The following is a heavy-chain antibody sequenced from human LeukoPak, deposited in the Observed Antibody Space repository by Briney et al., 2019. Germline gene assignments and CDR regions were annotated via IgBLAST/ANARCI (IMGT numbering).Heavy chain of an antibody. Sequence: SETLSLTCTVSGGSISYYYWNWIRQPAGKGLEWIGRIYTSGRTYYNPSLKSRVSMPVDTSKNQFSLKLSSVTAADTAVYYCARLSTVTTSFDYWGQGTLVTVSS. V-gene: IGHV4-4*07. J-gene: IGHJ4*02. CDR2: IYTSGRT. D-gene: IGHD4-11*01. CDR1: GGSISYYY. CDR3: ARLSTVTTSFDY.